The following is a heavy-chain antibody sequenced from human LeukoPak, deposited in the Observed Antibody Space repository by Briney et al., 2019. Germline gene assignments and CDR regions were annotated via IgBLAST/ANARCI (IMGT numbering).Heavy chain of an antibody. J-gene: IGHJ6*02. CDR3: ARENIVVLPAAGYYYYGMDV. CDR1: GYPLRNYG. CDR2: ISSYNGNT. Sequence: ASVKVSCKASGYPLRNYGIIWVRQAPGQGLEWMGWISSYNGNTNHAQKFQGRVTMTTDTSTSTAYMELRSLRSDDTAVYYCARENIVVLPAAGYYYYGMDVWGQGTTVTVSS. V-gene: IGHV1-18*01. D-gene: IGHD2-2*01.